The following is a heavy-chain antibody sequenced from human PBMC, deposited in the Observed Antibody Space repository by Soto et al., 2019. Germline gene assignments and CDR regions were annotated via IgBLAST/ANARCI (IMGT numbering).Heavy chain of an antibody. D-gene: IGHD6-13*01. CDR2: IVVGSGNT. V-gene: IGHV1-58*02. Sequence: SVKVSCKASGFTFTSSAMQWVRQARGQCLEWIGWIVVGSGNTNYAQKFQERVTITRDMSTSTAYMELSSLRSEDTAVYYCAAGLVAAAGTRYYYGMDVWGQGTTVTVSS. CDR3: AAGLVAAAGTRYYYGMDV. J-gene: IGHJ6*02. CDR1: GFTFTSSA.